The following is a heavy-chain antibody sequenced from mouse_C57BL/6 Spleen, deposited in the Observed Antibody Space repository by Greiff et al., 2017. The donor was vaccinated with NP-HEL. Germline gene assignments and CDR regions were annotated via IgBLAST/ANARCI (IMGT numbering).Heavy chain of an antibody. V-gene: IGHV3-6*01. CDR1: GYSITSGYY. J-gene: IGHJ1*03. Sequence: DVKLQESGPGLVKPSQSLSLTCSVTGYSITSGYYWNWIRQFPGNKLEWMGYISYDGSNNYNPSLKNRISITRDTSKNQFFLKLNSVTTEDTATYYCALANWDRYFDVWGTGTTVTVSS. D-gene: IGHD4-1*01. CDR3: ALANWDRYFDV. CDR2: ISYDGSN.